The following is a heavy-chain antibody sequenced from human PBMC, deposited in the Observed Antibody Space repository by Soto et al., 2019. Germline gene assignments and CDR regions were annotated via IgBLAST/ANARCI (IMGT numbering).Heavy chain of an antibody. Sequence: QVQLVESGGGVVQPGRSLRLSCAASGFTFSSFPMHWVRQAPGKGLEWVALISYDGSNKYSAGSVKGRFTITRDDSKNTLYLQMNSLRPEDTAVYYCARTTAVAGTPEFDYWGQGTLVTVSS. CDR1: GFTFSSFP. D-gene: IGHD6-19*01. CDR3: ARTTAVAGTPEFDY. V-gene: IGHV3-30-3*01. CDR2: ISYDGSNK. J-gene: IGHJ4*02.